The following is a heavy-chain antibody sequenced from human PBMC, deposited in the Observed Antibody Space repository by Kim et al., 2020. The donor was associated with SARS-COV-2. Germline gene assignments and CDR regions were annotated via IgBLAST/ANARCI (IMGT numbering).Heavy chain of an antibody. CDR1: GFTFNNYA. Sequence: GGSLRLSCAASGFTFNNYAMSWVRQAPGKGLEWVSAISGSGDSTYYADSVKGRFTISRDNSKNTLYLQMDSLRAEDTAVYYCATSVDSLGFDYWGQGTLVTVSS. V-gene: IGHV3-23*01. CDR3: ATSVDSLGFDY. D-gene: IGHD3-16*01. CDR2: ISGSGDST. J-gene: IGHJ4*02.